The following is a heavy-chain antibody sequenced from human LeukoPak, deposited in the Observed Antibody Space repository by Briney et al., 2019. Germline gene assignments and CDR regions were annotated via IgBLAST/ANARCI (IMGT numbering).Heavy chain of an antibody. J-gene: IGHJ5*02. D-gene: IGHD3-22*01. CDR1: GGSISSGGYY. CDR3: ARDKTYYYDSSGYSVNWFDP. CDR2: IYYSGST. Sequence: SQTLSLTCTVSGGSISSGGYYWGWLRQHPGKGLEWIGYIYYSGSTYYNPSLKSRATISVDTSKNQFSLKLSSVTAADTAVYYCARDKTYYYDSSGYSVNWFDPWGQGTLVTVSS. V-gene: IGHV4-31*03.